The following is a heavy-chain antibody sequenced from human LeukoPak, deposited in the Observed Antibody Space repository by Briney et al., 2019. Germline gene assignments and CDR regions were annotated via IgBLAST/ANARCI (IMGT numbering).Heavy chain of an antibody. Sequence: GGSLRLSCAASGFTFSSYSMNWVRQAPGKGLEWVAVISYDGSNKYYADSVKGRFTISRDNSKNTLYLQMNSLRAEDTAVYYCARIGEVLFDYWGQGTLVTVPS. D-gene: IGHD3-16*01. CDR1: GFTFSSYS. CDR3: ARIGEVLFDY. V-gene: IGHV3-30*03. CDR2: ISYDGSNK. J-gene: IGHJ4*02.